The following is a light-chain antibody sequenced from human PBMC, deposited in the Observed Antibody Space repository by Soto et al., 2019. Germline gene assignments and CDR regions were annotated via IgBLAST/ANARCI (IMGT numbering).Light chain of an antibody. Sequence: DIQMTQSPSTLSACVGDRVTVTCRAGQSIGSWLAWYQQKPGKAPNLLIFKASILQSGVPSRFSGSGSGTEXTLXXTSLQXXDSAXXYCQQYVTFPLTFGGGTKV. CDR2: KAS. J-gene: IGKJ4*01. CDR3: QQYVTFPLT. V-gene: IGKV1-5*03. CDR1: QSIGSW.